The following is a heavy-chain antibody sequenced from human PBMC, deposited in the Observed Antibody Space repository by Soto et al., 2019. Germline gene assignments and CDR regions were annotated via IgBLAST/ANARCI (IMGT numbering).Heavy chain of an antibody. CDR3: AKESVAFGGVIVALRYGMDV. J-gene: IGHJ6*02. Sequence: SETLSLTCAVYGGSFSGYYWSWIRQPPGKGLEWIGEINHSGSTNYNPSGGSTSYAQKFQGRVTMTRDTSTSTVYMELSSLRYEDRAVYYCAKESVAFGGVIVALRYGMDVWGQGTTVTVSS. V-gene: IGHV4-34*01. CDR1: GGSFSGYY. CDR2: INHSGST. D-gene: IGHD3-16*02.